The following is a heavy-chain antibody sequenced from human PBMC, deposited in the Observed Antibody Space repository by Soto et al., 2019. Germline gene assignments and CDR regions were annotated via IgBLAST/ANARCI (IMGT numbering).Heavy chain of an antibody. Sequence: EVQLVESGGGLVQPGGSLRLSCAASGFTFSSYWMSWVRQAPGKGLEWVANIKQDGSEKYYVDSVKGRFTISRDNAKNSLYLQMNSLRAEDTAVYYCARVPLGRYSSSSEVNYYGMDVWGQGTTVTVSS. V-gene: IGHV3-7*01. CDR1: GFTFSSYW. CDR3: ARVPLGRYSSSSEVNYYGMDV. J-gene: IGHJ6*02. D-gene: IGHD6-6*01. CDR2: IKQDGSEK.